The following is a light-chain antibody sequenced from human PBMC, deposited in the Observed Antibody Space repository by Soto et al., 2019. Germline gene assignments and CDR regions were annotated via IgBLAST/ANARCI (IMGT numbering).Light chain of an antibody. Sequence: IVLTQSPGTLSLSPGEGATLSCRASQSVSSNYLAWYQQRPGQTPRLLIYGASNRATGIPDRFSGSGSVTDFTLTISRLEPEDFAVYYCQQYGTGPYAFGQGTRLEI. V-gene: IGKV3-20*01. CDR1: QSVSSNY. CDR3: QQYGTGPYA. J-gene: IGKJ2*01. CDR2: GAS.